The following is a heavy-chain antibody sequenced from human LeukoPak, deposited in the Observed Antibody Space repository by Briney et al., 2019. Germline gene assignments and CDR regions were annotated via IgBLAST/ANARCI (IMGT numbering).Heavy chain of an antibody. CDR1: GFTFSSYW. J-gene: IGHJ6*03. V-gene: IGHV3-7*01. CDR3: ARGAYSSGWTNYYYYYYMDV. D-gene: IGHD6-19*01. CDR2: IKQDGSEK. Sequence: GGSLRLSCAASGFTFSSYWMSWVRQAPGKGLEWVANIKQDGSEKYYVDSVKGRFTISRDNAKNSLYLQMNSLRAEDTAVYYCARGAYSSGWTNYYYYYYMDVWGKGTTVTVSS.